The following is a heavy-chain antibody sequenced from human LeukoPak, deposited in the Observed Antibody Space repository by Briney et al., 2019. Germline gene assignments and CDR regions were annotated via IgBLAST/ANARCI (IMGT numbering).Heavy chain of an antibody. J-gene: IGHJ4*02. CDR1: GYTFSDYY. V-gene: IGHV1-2*02. D-gene: IGHD3-10*01. Sequence: ASVKVSCKASGYTFSDYYMHWVRQAPGQGLEWMGWINPNSGGTNYAQKFQGRVTMTRDTSISTAYMELSRLRSDDTAVYYCASLGGLYYYGSGSYYPFDYWGQGTLVTVSS. CDR2: INPNSGGT. CDR3: ASLGGLYYYGSGSYYPFDY.